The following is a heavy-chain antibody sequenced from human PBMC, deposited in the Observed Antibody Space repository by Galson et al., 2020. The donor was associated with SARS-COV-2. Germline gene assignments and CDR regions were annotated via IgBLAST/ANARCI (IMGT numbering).Heavy chain of an antibody. V-gene: IGHV4-59*11. CDR2: INYSGNT. CDR1: GGSISTHY. Sequence: SETLSLTCTVSGGSISTHYWSWVRQPPGKGLEWIGYINYSGNTNYNPSLKSRVTMSVDTSKKQFSLKLSSVTAADTAVYYCARDSSFYYDYSRSYFYWYFDLWGRGTLVTVSS. D-gene: IGHD3-22*01. J-gene: IGHJ2*01. CDR3: ARDSSFYYDYSRSYFYWYFDL.